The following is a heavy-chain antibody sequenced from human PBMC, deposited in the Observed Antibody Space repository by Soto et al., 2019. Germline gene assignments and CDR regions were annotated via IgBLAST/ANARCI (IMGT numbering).Heavy chain of an antibody. D-gene: IGHD3-3*01. CDR3: ARVNCDFWSGYQHWFNP. CDR2: FYCGGST. J-gene: IGHJ5*02. V-gene: IGHV3-53*01. CDR1: GFTVSTNY. Sequence: PGGSLRLSCAASGFTVSTNYMSWVRQAPGKGLEWASVFYCGGSTYYADSVKGRFNIYRDNSKKTLYSQMNSLRAEDTAVYSCARVNCDFWSGYQHWFNPWGQGTLVTVSS.